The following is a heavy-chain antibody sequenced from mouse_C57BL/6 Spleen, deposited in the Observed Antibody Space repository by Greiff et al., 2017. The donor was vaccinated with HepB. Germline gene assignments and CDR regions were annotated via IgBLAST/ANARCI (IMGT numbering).Heavy chain of an antibody. Sequence: VQLKQSGPGLVQPSQSLSITCTVSGFSLTSYGVHWVRQSPGKGLEWLGVIWSGGSTDYKAAFISRLSISKDNSKSQVFFKMNSLQADDTAIYYCARNYYGSSFDYWGQGTTLTVSS. V-gene: IGHV2-2*01. CDR2: IWSGGST. CDR3: ARNYYGSSFDY. D-gene: IGHD1-1*01. CDR1: GFSLTSYG. J-gene: IGHJ2*01.